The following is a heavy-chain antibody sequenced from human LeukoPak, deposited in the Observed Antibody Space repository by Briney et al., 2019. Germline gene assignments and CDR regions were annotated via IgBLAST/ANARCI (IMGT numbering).Heavy chain of an antibody. D-gene: IGHD3-10*01. Sequence: ASVKVSCKASGYTVTGYHMHWVRQAPGQGLEWMGWINPNSGGTNYAQKFQGRVTMTRDTSINTANMELSRLRSGDTAVYYCAGDMVRGVILRRVLEYWGQGTLVTVSS. CDR3: AGDMVRGVILRRVLEY. J-gene: IGHJ4*02. V-gene: IGHV1-2*02. CDR1: GYTVTGYH. CDR2: INPNSGGT.